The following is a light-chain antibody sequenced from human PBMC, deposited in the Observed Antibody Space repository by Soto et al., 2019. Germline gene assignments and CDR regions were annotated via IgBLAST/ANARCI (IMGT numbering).Light chain of an antibody. CDR2: EGS. J-gene: IGLJ2*01. V-gene: IGLV2-23*01. CDR3: CSYTDSSTSVV. Sequence: QSALTQPASVSGSPGQSITISCTGTRSDVGGYNLVSWYQHHPGKATKLMIYEGSKRPSGVSNRFSGSKSGNTASLTIAGLQADDEADYYCCSYTDSSTSVVFGGGTKLTVL. CDR1: RSDVGGYNL.